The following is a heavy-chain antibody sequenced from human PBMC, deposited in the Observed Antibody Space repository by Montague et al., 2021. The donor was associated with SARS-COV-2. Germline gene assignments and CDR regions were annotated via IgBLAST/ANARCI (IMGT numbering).Heavy chain of an antibody. Sequence: SETLSLTCTVSAGSISSSSYYWGWIRQPPGKGLEWIGSIYYSGSTYYNPSLKSRVTISVDTSKNQFSLKLSSVTAADTAVYYCVRSRAERYFYWTKLDVHVKPYYFDYWGQGTLVTVSS. CDR3: VRSRAERYFYWTKLDVHVKPYYFDY. D-gene: IGHD3-9*01. CDR1: AGSISSSSYY. J-gene: IGHJ4*02. CDR2: IYYSGST. V-gene: IGHV4-39*01.